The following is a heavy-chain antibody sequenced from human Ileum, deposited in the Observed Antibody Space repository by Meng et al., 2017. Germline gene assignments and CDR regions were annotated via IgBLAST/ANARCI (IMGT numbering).Heavy chain of an antibody. CDR3: AKYYASGSFYSFDS. Sequence: EVQLLDSGGGLVQPGGSLRLSCAASGLTFINYAMSWVRQAPGKGLQSVSSIRRPASPTFYAYSVRGRFSISRDNSNNKLFLQMNSLRADDTAVYYCAKYYASGSFYSFDSWGQGTLVTVSS. CDR2: IRRPASPT. CDR1: GLTFINYA. J-gene: IGHJ4*02. V-gene: IGHV3-23*01. D-gene: IGHD3-10*01.